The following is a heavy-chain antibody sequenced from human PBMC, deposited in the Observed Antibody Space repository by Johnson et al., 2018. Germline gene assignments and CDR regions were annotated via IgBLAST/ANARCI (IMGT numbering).Heavy chain of an antibody. J-gene: IGHJ1*01. CDR1: GFTFSSYA. CDR3: ARGGRGVVGFQH. Sequence: TGRSLRLSCAASGFTFSSYAMSWVRQAPGKGLEWVSSISSSSSYIYYADSVKGRFTISRDNAKNSLYLQMNSLRAGDTAVYYCARGGRGVVGFQHWGQGTLVTVSS. V-gene: IGHV3-21*01. CDR2: ISSSSSYI. D-gene: IGHD3-10*01.